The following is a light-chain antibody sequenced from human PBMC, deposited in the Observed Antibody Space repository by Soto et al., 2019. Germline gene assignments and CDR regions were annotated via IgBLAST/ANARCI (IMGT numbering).Light chain of an antibody. J-gene: IGLJ1*01. CDR1: SSDVGSYNL. Sequence: QSVLTQPASVSGSPGQSITISCTGTSSDVGSYNLVSWYQQHPGKAPKLMIYEGSKRPSGVPDRFSGSKSGNTASLTISGLQAEDEADYYCCSYAGSYKGVFGTGTKVTVL. CDR3: CSYAGSYKGV. CDR2: EGS. V-gene: IGLV2-23*01.